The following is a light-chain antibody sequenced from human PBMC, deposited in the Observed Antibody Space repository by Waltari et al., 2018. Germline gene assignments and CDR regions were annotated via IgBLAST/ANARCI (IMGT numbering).Light chain of an antibody. CDR3: QHYYDNPPI. J-gene: IGKJ2*01. CDR1: QNIYYN. Sequence: IQMTQSPSALSASVGDTVTLSCRASQNIYYNLAWYQQKPWKAPELLIYAASSLQSGFPSRFSGSGSGTEFTLTIPTMQPEDVAIYFCQHYYDNPPIFGQGTKVEI. CDR2: AAS. V-gene: IGKV1-6*02.